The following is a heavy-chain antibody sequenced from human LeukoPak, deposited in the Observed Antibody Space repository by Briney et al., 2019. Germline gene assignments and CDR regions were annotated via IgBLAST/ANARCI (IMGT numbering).Heavy chain of an antibody. CDR2: ISGSGGST. J-gene: IGHJ4*02. D-gene: IGHD5-12*01. CDR3: AKRAPYYGGYVGYYFDY. Sequence: PGGSLRLSCAASGFTFSSYAMSWVRQAPGKGLEWVSAISGSGGSTYYADSVKGRFTISRDNPKNTLYLQMNSLRAEDTAVYYCAKRAPYYGGYVGYYFDYWGQGTLVTVSS. V-gene: IGHV3-23*01. CDR1: GFTFSSYA.